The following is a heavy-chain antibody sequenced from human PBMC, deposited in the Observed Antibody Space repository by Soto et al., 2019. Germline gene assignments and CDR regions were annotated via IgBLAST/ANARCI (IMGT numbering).Heavy chain of an antibody. CDR2: IWYDGTKK. Sequence: QVQLVESGGGVVQSGRSLTLSCAASGFSLRTYGMQWLRRAPGKGLEWVAFIWYDGTKKFYAHSVKGRSTISKDNSNNILYLQMSGLRAEDTAVYYCARDVVTAVAGSVNWFDPWGQGTLVTVSS. CDR3: ARDVVTAVAGSVNWFDP. D-gene: IGHD6-19*01. CDR1: GFSLRTYG. J-gene: IGHJ5*02. V-gene: IGHV3-33*01.